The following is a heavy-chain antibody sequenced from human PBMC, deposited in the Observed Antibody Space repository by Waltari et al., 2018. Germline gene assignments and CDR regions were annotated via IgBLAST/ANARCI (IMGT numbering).Heavy chain of an antibody. CDR3: AREEPVYSSSWMDV. CDR2: AIRIFVTA. J-gene: IGHJ6*02. CDR1: GGTFSSYA. V-gene: IGHV1-69*01. D-gene: IGHD6-13*01. Sequence: QVQLVQSGAEVKKPGSSVKVSCKASGGTFSSYAISWVRQAPGQGLEWRGGAIRIFVTANYAQKFQGRVTITADESTSTAYMELGSLRSEDTAVYYCAREEPVYSSSWMDVWGQGTTVTVSS.